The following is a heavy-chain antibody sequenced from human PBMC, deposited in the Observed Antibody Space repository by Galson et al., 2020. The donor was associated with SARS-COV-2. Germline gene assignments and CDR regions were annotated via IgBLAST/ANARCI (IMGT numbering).Heavy chain of an antibody. CDR1: GDSISSSSYY. CDR2: IYYSGST. D-gene: IGHD6-19*01. CDR3: ARLYSSGWYDGGFDY. Sequence: SETLSLTHTVPGDSISSSSYYWGWIRQPPGKGLEWIGSIYYSGSTYYNPSLKSRVTISVDTSKNQFSLKLSSVTAADTAVYYCARLYSSGWYDGGFDYWGQGTLVTVSS. V-gene: IGHV4-39*01. J-gene: IGHJ4*02.